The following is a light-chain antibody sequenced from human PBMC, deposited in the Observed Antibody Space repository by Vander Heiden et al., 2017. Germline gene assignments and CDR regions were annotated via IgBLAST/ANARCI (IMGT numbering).Light chain of an antibody. J-gene: IGLJ2*01. Sequence: VLTQSPSVSVAPGQTATIPCGGTNIGSKSVQWYQQKPGQAPVLVVYDNRDRPSGIPERFSGSNSGTTATLSISRVEAGDEADYYCQVWDSDNDHVIFGGGTKLTVL. CDR1: NIGSKS. CDR2: DNR. V-gene: IGLV3-21*02. CDR3: QVWDSDNDHVI.